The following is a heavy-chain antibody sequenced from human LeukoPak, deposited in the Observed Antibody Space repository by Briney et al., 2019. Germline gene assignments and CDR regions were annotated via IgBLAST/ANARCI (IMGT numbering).Heavy chain of an antibody. D-gene: IGHD5-24*01. Sequence: PSETLSLAWTVYGGSLSSYYWSWIRQPPGKGLEWNGSIYYSGSTNYNPSLKSRVTISVDTSKNQFSLKLSSVTAADTAVYYFAGNGREGYNEFDYWGQGTLVTVSS. CDR2: IYYSGST. V-gene: IGHV4-59*08. CDR3: AGNGREGYNEFDY. CDR1: GGSLSSYY. J-gene: IGHJ4*02.